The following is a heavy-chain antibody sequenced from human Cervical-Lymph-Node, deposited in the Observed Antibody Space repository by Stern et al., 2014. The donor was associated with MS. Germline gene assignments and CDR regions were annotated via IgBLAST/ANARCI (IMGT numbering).Heavy chain of an antibody. J-gene: IGHJ4*02. CDR3: ARPCAKREQCSFDY. V-gene: IGHV5-51*01. Sequence: VQLVQSGAEVKKPGGSLKISCKGSGYNFTSYWIGWVRQIPGKGLEWMGIIYPGRSDTTSSPSFQGQVPISADKSISTASLQWSSLKASDAAMYYCARPCAKREQCSFDYWGQGTLVTVSS. CDR2: IYPGRSDT. CDR1: GYNFTSYW. D-gene: IGHD6-19*01.